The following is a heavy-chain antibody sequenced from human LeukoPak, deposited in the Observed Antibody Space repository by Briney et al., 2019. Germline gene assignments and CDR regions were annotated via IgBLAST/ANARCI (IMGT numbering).Heavy chain of an antibody. J-gene: IGHJ4*02. Sequence: GGSLRLSCTTSGFTFSSYAMSWVRQAPGKGLEWVSPISSSGSSRYYTDTVKGRFTISRDNSKNTLYLQMNSLRAEDTAVYYCARDKNDSTIFDYWGQGTLVTVSS. D-gene: IGHD3-22*01. CDR2: ISSSGSSR. CDR1: GFTFSSYA. V-gene: IGHV3-23*01. CDR3: ARDKNDSTIFDY.